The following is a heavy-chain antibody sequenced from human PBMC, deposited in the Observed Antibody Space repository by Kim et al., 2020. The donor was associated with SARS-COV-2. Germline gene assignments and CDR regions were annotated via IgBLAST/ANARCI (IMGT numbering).Heavy chain of an antibody. V-gene: IGHV3-23*01. CDR3: AKPDPINIRGVIPPHFYYYYYGMDV. D-gene: IGHD3-10*01. CDR1: GFTFSSYA. Sequence: GGSLRLSCAASGFTFSSYAMSWVRQAPGKGLEWVSAISGSGGSTYYADSVKGRFTISRDNSKNTLYLQMNSLRAEDTAVYYCAKPDPINIRGVIPPHFYYYYYGMDVWCQEATVTVSS. J-gene: IGHJ6*02. CDR2: ISGSGGST.